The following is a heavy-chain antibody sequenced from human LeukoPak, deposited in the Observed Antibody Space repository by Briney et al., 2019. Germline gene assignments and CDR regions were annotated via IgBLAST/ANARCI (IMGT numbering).Heavy chain of an antibody. Sequence: ASVKVSCKASGYTFTGYYMHWVRQAPGQGLEWMGWINPNSGGTNYAQKFQGRVTMTRDTSISTAYMELSRLRSDDTAVYYCARSVVGATWVDYWGQGTLVTFSS. CDR1: GYTFTGYY. V-gene: IGHV1-2*02. D-gene: IGHD1-26*01. J-gene: IGHJ4*02. CDR3: ARSVVGATWVDY. CDR2: INPNSGGT.